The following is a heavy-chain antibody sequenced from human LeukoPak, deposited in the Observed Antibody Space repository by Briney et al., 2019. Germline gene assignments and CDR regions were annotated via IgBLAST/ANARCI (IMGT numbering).Heavy chain of an antibody. J-gene: IGHJ4*02. Sequence: GASVKVSCKASGYTFTGYYMHWVRQAPGQGLEWMGWINPNSGGTSYAQKFQGRVTMTRDTSISTAYMELSRLRSDDTAVYYCARIQERYCSSTSCLGPWGYWGQGTLVTVSS. CDR2: INPNSGGT. D-gene: IGHD2-2*01. CDR3: ARIQERYCSSTSCLGPWGY. CDR1: GYTFTGYY. V-gene: IGHV1-2*02.